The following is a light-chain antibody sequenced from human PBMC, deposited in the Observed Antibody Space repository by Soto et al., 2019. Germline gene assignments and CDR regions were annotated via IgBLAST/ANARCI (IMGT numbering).Light chain of an antibody. CDR2: DAS. Sequence: VLRQIPNARTMSPEGKTVDPGGASQSVSSYLAWYQQKPGQAPRLLIYDASNRATGIPARFSGSGSGTDFTLTTSSLQPEDFAIYSCQQRISTPRTFGAGTKVDIK. J-gene: IGKJ4*02. CDR1: QSVSSY. CDR3: QQRISTPRT. V-gene: IGKV3-11*01.